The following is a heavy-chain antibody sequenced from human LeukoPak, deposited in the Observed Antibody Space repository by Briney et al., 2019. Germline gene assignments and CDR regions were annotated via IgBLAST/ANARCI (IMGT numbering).Heavy chain of an antibody. D-gene: IGHD6-19*01. CDR1: GFTFSSYE. J-gene: IGHJ4*02. V-gene: IGHV3-48*03. CDR3: ARVHRSSAWKFDS. CDR2: ISSTGSTI. Sequence: GGSLRLSCAASGFTFSSYEMNWVRQAPGKGLEWVSYISSTGSTIYYADSVKGRFTISRDNAKDSLYLQLNSLRAEDTAVYYCARVHRSSAWKFDSWGQGTLVTVSS.